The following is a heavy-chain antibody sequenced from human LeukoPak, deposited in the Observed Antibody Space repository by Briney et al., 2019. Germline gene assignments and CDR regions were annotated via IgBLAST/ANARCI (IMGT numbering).Heavy chain of an antibody. J-gene: IGHJ5*02. Sequence: ASVTVSCKASGYTFTRYGISWVRQAPGQGLEWMGWISGYNGNTNYPQKFQGRVTMTTDTSTSTAYMELRSLRSDDTAVYHCARPGCSGGNCYSSADHWGQGTLVTVSS. CDR2: ISGYNGNT. CDR3: ARPGCSGGNCYSSADH. CDR1: GYTFTRYG. D-gene: IGHD2-15*01. V-gene: IGHV1-18*01.